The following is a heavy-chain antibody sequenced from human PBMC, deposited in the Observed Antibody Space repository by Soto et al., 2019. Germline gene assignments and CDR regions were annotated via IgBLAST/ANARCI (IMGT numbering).Heavy chain of an antibody. CDR3: ARDQRGHWTSGVSGGRDYFDY. CDR2: IKQDGSEK. CDR1: GFTFNNYW. D-gene: IGHD2-8*01. V-gene: IGHV3-7*01. Sequence: EVQLLESGGGLVQPGGSLGLSCAASGFTFNNYWMSWVRQAPGKGLEWVANIKQDGSEKYYVDSAKGRFTISRDNAKNSLYLQMNSLRAEDTAVYYCARDQRGHWTSGVSGGRDYFDYWGQGTLVPVSS. J-gene: IGHJ4*02.